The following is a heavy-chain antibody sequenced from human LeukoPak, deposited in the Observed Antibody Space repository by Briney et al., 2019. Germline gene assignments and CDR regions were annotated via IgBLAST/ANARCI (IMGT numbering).Heavy chain of an antibody. CDR3: ARRESSGYIDY. J-gene: IGHJ4*02. D-gene: IGHD6-19*01. CDR2: IYPRDSDT. CDR1: GYSFSNYW. V-gene: IGHV5-51*01. Sequence: PGEALRISCKGSGYSFSNYWIGWVRQVPGKGLEWMGIIYPRDSDTRYSPSFQGQVTISADKSISTAYLQWSSLKASDTAMYYCARRESSGYIDYWGQGTLVTVSS.